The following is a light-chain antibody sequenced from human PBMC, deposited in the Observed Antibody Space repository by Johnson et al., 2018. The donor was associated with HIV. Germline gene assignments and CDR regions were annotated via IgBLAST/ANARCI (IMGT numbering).Light chain of an antibody. CDR1: TSNIGNIF. J-gene: IGLJ1*01. V-gene: IGLV1-51*02. CDR2: EKN. Sequence: QSVLTQPPSVSAPPGQKVSISCSGNTSNIGNIFVSWYQHLPGTAPKILIYEKNKRPPGNPDRFSASTSGTSATLAITCLHSGDEADYYCGPCDNSLTTAALFGTGTKVTVL. CDR3: GPCDNSLTTAAL.